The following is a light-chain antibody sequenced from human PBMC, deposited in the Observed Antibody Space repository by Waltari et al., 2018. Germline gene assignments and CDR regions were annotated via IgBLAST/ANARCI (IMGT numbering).Light chain of an antibody. CDR3: QQYNNWPLT. Sequence: EIVMTQSPATLSVSPGARATLSCRASQSISNNLAWYQQKPGQAPRLLVYGASTRVTGVPATFSGSGSGTDFTLTISSLRSEDFAFYYCQQYNNWPLTFGGGTKVEIK. CDR2: GAS. V-gene: IGKV3-15*01. CDR1: QSISNN. J-gene: IGKJ4*01.